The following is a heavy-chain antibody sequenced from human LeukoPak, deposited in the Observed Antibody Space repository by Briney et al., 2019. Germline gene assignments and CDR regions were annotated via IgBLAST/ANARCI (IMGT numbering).Heavy chain of an antibody. Sequence: SETLSLTCTVSGDSMIDNNFYWGWTRQSPQKGLEWIASIYYNGRSLYNLSLRSRVTISLDAPKNQIFLKLSSVTAADTAVYYCTKDSFGAVRDSWGRGILVTVSS. J-gene: IGHJ5*02. CDR1: GDSMIDNNFY. CDR2: IYYNGRS. V-gene: IGHV4-39*07. CDR3: TKDSFGAVRDS. D-gene: IGHD1-26*01.